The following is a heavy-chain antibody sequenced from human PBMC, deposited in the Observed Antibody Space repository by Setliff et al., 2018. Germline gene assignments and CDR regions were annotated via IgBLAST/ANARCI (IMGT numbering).Heavy chain of an antibody. D-gene: IGHD2-15*01. Sequence: GESLKISCKGSGYRFSSYWIGWVRQMPGKGLEWIGIIFPADSDTRYSPSFQGQVTISAAKSISTAYVQWRSLKASDTAMYYCARVGTAGGYYFDFWGQGALVTVSS. CDR3: ARVGTAGGYYFDF. CDR1: GYRFSSYW. CDR2: IFPADSDT. V-gene: IGHV5-51*01. J-gene: IGHJ4*02.